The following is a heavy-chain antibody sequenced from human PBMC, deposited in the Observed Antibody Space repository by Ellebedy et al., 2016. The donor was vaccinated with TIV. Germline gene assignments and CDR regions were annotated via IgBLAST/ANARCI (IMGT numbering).Heavy chain of an antibody. D-gene: IGHD1-1*01. V-gene: IGHV3-15*01. J-gene: IGHJ4*02. CDR3: TREDSNNWSSYFDY. CDR1: GFTFNNAW. Sequence: GESLKISXAASGFTFNNAWMSWVRQAPGKGLEWVGRIKSKTDNGATDYAAPVKGRFTISTDESKMTVYLQMNSLKTEDTAVYYCTREDSNNWSSYFDYWGQGTLVTVSS. CDR2: IKSKTDNGAT.